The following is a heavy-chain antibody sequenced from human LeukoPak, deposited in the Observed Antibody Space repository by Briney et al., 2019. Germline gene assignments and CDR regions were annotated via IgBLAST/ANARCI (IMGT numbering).Heavy chain of an antibody. D-gene: IGHD5-12*01. J-gene: IGHJ5*02. Sequence: ASVRVSCKASGGTFSIYAISWVRQAPGQGGEWMGGIIPIFGTANYAQKFQGRVTITADEPTSTAYMELSSLRSEDTAVYYCARDSSWLRLGFDPWGQGTLVTVSS. V-gene: IGHV1-69*01. CDR3: ARDSSWLRLGFDP. CDR2: IIPIFGTA. CDR1: GGTFSIYA.